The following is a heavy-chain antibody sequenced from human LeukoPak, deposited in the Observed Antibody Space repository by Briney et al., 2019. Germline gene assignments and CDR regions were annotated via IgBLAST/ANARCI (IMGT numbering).Heavy chain of an antibody. V-gene: IGHV4-59*01. CDR2: IYYSENT. CDR1: GGSISSYY. J-gene: IGHJ5*02. D-gene: IGHD6-19*01. Sequence: SETLSLTCTVSGGSISSYYWSWIRQPPGKGLEWIGYIYYSENTNYNPSLKSRVTTSVDTSKNQLSLKLSSVTASDTAVYYCARLIVTVAGTSDSWFDPWGQGTLVTVSS. CDR3: ARLIVTVAGTSDSWFDP.